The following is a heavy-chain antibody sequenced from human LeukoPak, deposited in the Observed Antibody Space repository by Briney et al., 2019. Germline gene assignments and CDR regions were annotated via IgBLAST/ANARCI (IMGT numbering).Heavy chain of an antibody. CDR1: GGSFSGYY. J-gene: IGHJ5*02. D-gene: IGHD3-9*01. Sequence: SETLSLTCAVYGGSFSGYYWSWIRQPPGKGLEWIGEINHSGSTNYNPSLKSRVTISVDTSKNQFSLKLSSVTAADTAVYYCARGVVRYFDWPNWFDPWGQGTLVTVSS. CDR3: ARGVVRYFDWPNWFDP. CDR2: INHSGST. V-gene: IGHV4-34*01.